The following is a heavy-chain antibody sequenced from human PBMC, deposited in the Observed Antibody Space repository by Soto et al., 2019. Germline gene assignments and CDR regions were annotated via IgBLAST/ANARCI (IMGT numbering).Heavy chain of an antibody. Sequence: ASVKVSCKASGYTFTSYAMHWVRQAPGQRLEWMGWINAGNGNTKYSQKFQGRVTITRDTSASTAYMELSSLRSEDTAVYYCARVSCISTSCYWFGMDVWGQGTTVTVSS. CDR3: ARVSCISTSCYWFGMDV. J-gene: IGHJ6*02. V-gene: IGHV1-3*01. CDR1: GYTFTSYA. CDR2: INAGNGNT. D-gene: IGHD2-2*01.